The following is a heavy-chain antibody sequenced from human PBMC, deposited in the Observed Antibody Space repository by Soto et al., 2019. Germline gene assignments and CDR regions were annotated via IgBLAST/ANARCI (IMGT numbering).Heavy chain of an antibody. CDR2: IFHTGST. Sequence: QVQLQESGPGLMKPSQTLSLTCSVSAGSISSPGYYWILIRQHPGNGLEWLGYIFHTGSTDYNPSLKSRLTMSVDTSKNQFSLQLTSVTAADTAMSYCARGATATTARGACDLWGQGPRVTVSS. V-gene: IGHV4-31*03. D-gene: IGHD1-1*01. CDR3: ARGATATTARGACDL. J-gene: IGHJ3*01. CDR1: AGSISSPGYY.